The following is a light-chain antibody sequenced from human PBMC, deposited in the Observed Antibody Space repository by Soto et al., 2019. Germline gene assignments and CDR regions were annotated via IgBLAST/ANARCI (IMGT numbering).Light chain of an antibody. J-gene: IGLJ1*01. CDR1: SSDVGGYNY. Sequence: QSALTQPRSVSGSPGQSVTISCTGTSSDVGGYNYVSWYQQHPGKAPKLMIYDVSKRPSGVPDRFSGSKSGNTASLTISGLQAEDEADYYCSSYTFSTLVFATGTKLTVL. CDR2: DVS. V-gene: IGLV2-11*01. CDR3: SSYTFSTLV.